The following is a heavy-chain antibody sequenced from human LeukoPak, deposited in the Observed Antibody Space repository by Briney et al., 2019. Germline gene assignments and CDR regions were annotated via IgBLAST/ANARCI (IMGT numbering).Heavy chain of an antibody. CDR1: GFTFDDYA. Sequence: PGGSLRLSCAASGFTFDDYAMHWVRQAPGKGLEWVSGISWNSGSIGYADSVKGRFTISRDNAKNSLYLQMNSLRAEDTALYYCARTYDFGRGPPGDAFDNWGPGTWVIVSS. CDR2: ISWNSGSI. J-gene: IGHJ3*02. D-gene: IGHD3-3*01. V-gene: IGHV3-9*01. CDR3: ARTYDFGRGPPGDAFDN.